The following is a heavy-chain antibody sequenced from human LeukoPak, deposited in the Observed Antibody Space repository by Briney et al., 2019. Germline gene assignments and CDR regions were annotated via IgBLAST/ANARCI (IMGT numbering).Heavy chain of an antibody. Sequence: SVTVSCKASGGTFSSYAISWVRQAPGQGLEWMGGIIPIFGTANYAQKFQGRVTITTDESTSTADMELSSLRSEDTAMYDGARAGDGYNDYWGQGSLLTVSS. CDR2: IIPIFGTA. V-gene: IGHV1-69*05. J-gene: IGHJ4*02. CDR1: GGTFSSYA. D-gene: IGHD5-24*01. CDR3: ARAGDGYNDY.